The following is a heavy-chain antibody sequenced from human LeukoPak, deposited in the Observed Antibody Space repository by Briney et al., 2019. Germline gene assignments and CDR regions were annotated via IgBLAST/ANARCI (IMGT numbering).Heavy chain of an antibody. D-gene: IGHD6-13*01. J-gene: IGHJ5*02. CDR2: ISGSGGST. CDR1: GFTFSSYA. CDR3: AKAHEYSSSS. Sequence: SLRLSCAASGFTFSSYAMSWVRQAPGKGLEWVSAISGSGGSTYYADSVKGRFTTSRDNSKNKLYLQMNSLRAEDTAVYYCAKAHEYSSSSWGQGTLVTVSS. V-gene: IGHV3-23*01.